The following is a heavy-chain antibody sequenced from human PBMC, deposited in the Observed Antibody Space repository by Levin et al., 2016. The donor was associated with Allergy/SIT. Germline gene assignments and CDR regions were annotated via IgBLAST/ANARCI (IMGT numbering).Heavy chain of an antibody. Sequence: VRQMPGKGLEWMGIIYPGDSDTRYSPSFQGQVTISADKSISTAYLQWSSLKASDTAMYYCARKYSNNWSHFDYWGQGTLVTVSS. J-gene: IGHJ4*02. D-gene: IGHD1-1*01. CDR3: ARKYSNNWSHFDY. V-gene: IGHV5-51*01. CDR2: IYPGDSDT.